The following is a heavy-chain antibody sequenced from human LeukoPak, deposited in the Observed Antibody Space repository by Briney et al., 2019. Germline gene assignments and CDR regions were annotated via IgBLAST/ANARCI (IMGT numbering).Heavy chain of an antibody. CDR2: IWYDGSNK. J-gene: IGHJ4*02. D-gene: IGHD5-18*01. CDR3: AKDRRDTAMARGYYFDY. CDR1: GFTFSSYG. V-gene: IGHV3-33*06. Sequence: GRSLRLSCAASGFTFSSYGMHWVRQAPGKGLEWVAVIWYDGSNKYYADSVKGRFTISRDNSKNTLYLQMNSLRAEDTAVYYCAKDRRDTAMARGYYFDYWGQGTLVTVSS.